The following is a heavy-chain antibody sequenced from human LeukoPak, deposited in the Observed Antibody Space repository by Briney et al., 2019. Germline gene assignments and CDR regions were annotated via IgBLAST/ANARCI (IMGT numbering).Heavy chain of an antibody. D-gene: IGHD3-22*01. Sequence: GGSLRLSCAASGFTFSSYGMSWVRQAPGKGLEWVSAISGSGGSTYYADSVKGRFTISRDNSKNTLYLQMNSLRAEDTAVYYCARSRSGYYYGDYWGQGTLVTVSS. V-gene: IGHV3-23*01. CDR1: GFTFSSYG. CDR3: ARSRSGYYYGDY. CDR2: ISGSGGST. J-gene: IGHJ4*02.